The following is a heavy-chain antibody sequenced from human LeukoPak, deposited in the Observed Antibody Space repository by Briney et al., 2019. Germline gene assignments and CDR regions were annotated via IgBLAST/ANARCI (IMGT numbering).Heavy chain of an antibody. V-gene: IGHV3-23*01. Sequence: GGSLRLSCAASGFTFSSYAMSWVRQAPGKGLEWVSAISGSGGSTYYADSVKGRFTISRDNAKNSLYLQMNSLRAEDTAVYYCARGGDRWVYYYYGMDVWGQGTTVTVSS. J-gene: IGHJ6*02. CDR2: ISGSGGST. CDR3: ARGGDRWVYYYYGMDV. D-gene: IGHD3-16*01. CDR1: GFTFSSYA.